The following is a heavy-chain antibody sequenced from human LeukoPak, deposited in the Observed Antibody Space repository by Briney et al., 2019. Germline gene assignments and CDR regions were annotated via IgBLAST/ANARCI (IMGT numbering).Heavy chain of an antibody. CDR3: ARDRLLLWFGENMDV. CDR2: ISAYNGNT. D-gene: IGHD3-10*01. CDR1: GYTFTSYG. Sequence: ASVKVSCKASGYTFTSYGITWVRQAPGQGLEGMGWISAYNGNTNYAQKLQGRVTMTTDTSTSTAYMELRSLRSDDTAVYYCARDRLLLWFGENMDVWGKGTTVTISS. J-gene: IGHJ6*04. V-gene: IGHV1-18*01.